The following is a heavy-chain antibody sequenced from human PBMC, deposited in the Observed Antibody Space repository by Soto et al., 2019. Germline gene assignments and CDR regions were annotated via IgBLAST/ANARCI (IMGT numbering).Heavy chain of an antibody. D-gene: IGHD3-22*01. CDR2: IYYSGST. V-gene: IGHV4-31*03. CDR1: GGSISSGGYY. J-gene: IGHJ4*02. Sequence: PSETLSLTCTVSGGSISSGGYYWSWIRQHPGKGLEWIGYIYYSGSTYYNPSLKSRVTISVDTSKNQFSLRLSSVTAADTAVYYCARINYYDSSGYQKIDYWGQGTLVTVSS. CDR3: ARINYYDSSGYQKIDY.